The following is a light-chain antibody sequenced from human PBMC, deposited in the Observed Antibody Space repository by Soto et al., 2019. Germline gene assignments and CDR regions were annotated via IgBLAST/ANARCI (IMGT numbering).Light chain of an antibody. CDR1: QSVDSN. CDR3: QQYNNWWT. V-gene: IGKV3-15*01. CDR2: GAS. Sequence: EILMTQSPATLSVSPLEIATLSCRASQSVDSNLAWYQQKPGQAPRLLIYGASTRATGISARFSGSGSGTEFTLTISSLQSEDFGVYYCQQYNNWWTFGQGTKVDIK. J-gene: IGKJ1*01.